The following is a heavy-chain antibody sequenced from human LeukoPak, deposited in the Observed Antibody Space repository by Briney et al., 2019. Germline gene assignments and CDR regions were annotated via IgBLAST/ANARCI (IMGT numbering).Heavy chain of an antibody. CDR3: ARVVTPPLSSSLRLQDY. J-gene: IGHJ4*02. CDR1: GGTFSSYA. V-gene: IGHV1-69*13. CDR2: IIPIFGTA. D-gene: IGHD6-6*01. Sequence: GASVKVSCKASGGTFSSYAISWLRQAPGQGLEWMGGIIPIFGTANYAQKFQGRVTITADESTSTAYMELSSLRSEDTAVYYCARVVTPPLSSSLRLQDYWGQGTLVTVSS.